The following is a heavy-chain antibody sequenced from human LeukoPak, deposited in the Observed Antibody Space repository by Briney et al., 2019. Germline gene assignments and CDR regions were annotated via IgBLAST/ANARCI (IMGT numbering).Heavy chain of an antibody. Sequence: GGSLRLSCAASGFTFSSYAMSWVRQAPGKGLEWVSTISGSGDNRYFADSVKGRFTISRDNSKNTLYLQMNSLRAEDTAVYYCAKDFVLRFLEWLLPSYYFDYWGQGTLVTVSS. V-gene: IGHV3-23*01. J-gene: IGHJ4*02. CDR2: ISGSGDNR. CDR1: GFTFSSYA. CDR3: AKDFVLRFLEWLLPSYYFDY. D-gene: IGHD3-3*01.